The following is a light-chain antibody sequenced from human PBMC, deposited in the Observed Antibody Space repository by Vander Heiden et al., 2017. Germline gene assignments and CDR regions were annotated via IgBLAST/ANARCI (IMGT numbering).Light chain of an antibody. CDR1: QSLLHSNGYNF. V-gene: IGKV2-28*01. CDR3: MQALQIPST. Sequence: DIVMTQSPLSLPVTPGAPASISCRSSQSLLHSNGYNFLDWYLQKPGQSPQLLIYLGSNRASGVPDRFSGSGSGTDFTLKISRVEAEDVGVYYCMQALQIPSTFGGGTKVEIK. CDR2: LGS. J-gene: IGKJ4*01.